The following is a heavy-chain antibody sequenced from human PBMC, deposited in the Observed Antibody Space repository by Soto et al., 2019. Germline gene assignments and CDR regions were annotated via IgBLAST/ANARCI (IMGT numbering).Heavy chain of an antibody. D-gene: IGHD1-20*01. V-gene: IGHV3-66*01. Sequence: GVSLRLSCAASGFTVSGHYMTWVRQTPGKGLEWVSVIYSSGSTYYADSVKGRFTISRDNSKNTVYLQMDSLRAEDTAVYYCVRTITGTSDYWGQGTLVTVSS. J-gene: IGHJ4*02. CDR1: GFTVSGHY. CDR2: IYSSGST. CDR3: VRTITGTSDY.